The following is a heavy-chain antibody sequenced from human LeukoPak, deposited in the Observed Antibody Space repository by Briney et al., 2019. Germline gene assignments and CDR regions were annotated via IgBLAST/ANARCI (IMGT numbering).Heavy chain of an antibody. Sequence: SETLSLTCSVSGDSISTSSYYWGWIRQPPGKGLEWIGTIYYSGSTYYNPSLKSRVTISVDTSKNQFSLKLSSVTAADTAVYYCAREGPYCSGGSCYRLRYFDYWGQGTLVTVSS. J-gene: IGHJ4*02. CDR2: IYYSGST. CDR3: AREGPYCSGGSCYRLRYFDY. D-gene: IGHD2-15*01. CDR1: GDSISTSSYY. V-gene: IGHV4-39*07.